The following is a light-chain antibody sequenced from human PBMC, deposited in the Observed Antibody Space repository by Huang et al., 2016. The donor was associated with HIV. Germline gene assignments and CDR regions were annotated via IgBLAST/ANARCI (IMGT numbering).Light chain of an antibody. V-gene: IGKV1-33*01. CDR2: DAS. CDR1: QDISAY. CDR3: QQYDNLPIT. J-gene: IGKJ4*01. Sequence: DIQMTQSPSSLSASVGDRVTITCQASQDISAYLNWYQQKTGKAPKLLIYDASSLGTGVPSRFSGSGSGTDFTFTISSLQPEDIATYYCQQYDNLPITFGGGTKVDIK.